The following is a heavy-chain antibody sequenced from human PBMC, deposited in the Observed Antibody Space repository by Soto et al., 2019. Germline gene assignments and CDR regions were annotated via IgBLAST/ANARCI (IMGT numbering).Heavy chain of an antibody. Sequence: QVQLVESGGGVVQPGRSLRLSCAASGFTFSNYDMHWVRQAPGEGLEWVAVLSFDGSNKNYADSVKGRFTISRDNSKNTLFLKMNSLRTEDTAVYFCAKDFYTVRVPAAPRPHYFDFWGPGTLVTVSS. D-gene: IGHD2-2*01. CDR3: AKDFYTVRVPAAPRPHYFDF. V-gene: IGHV3-30*18. J-gene: IGHJ4*02. CDR2: LSFDGSNK. CDR1: GFTFSNYD.